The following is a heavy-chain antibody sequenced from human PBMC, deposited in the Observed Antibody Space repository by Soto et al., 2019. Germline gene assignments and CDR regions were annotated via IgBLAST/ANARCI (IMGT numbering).Heavy chain of an antibody. V-gene: IGHV3-23*01. CDR1: GYTLSNYA. CDR2: ISGGGGNT. Sequence: EVQLLESGGGLVQPGGYLRLSCAASGYTLSNYAMSRVRQTPGKGLEWVSTISGGGGNTYYPDSVKGRFTISRDNSKDTVYLQMNSLRAEDTAIYYCAKERLGRGADYWGQGALVTVTS. CDR3: AKERLGRGADY. J-gene: IGHJ4*02.